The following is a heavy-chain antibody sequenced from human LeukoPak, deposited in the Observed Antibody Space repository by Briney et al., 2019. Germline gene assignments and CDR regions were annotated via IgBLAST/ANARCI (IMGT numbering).Heavy chain of an antibody. CDR3: ARGFFPTYYYDSSGYSSPYWYFDL. Sequence: PSETLSLTCTVSGGSINSYYWSWIRQPPGKGLEWIGYIYYSGRTNYNPSLKSRVTISVDTSKNQFSLKLSSVTPADTAVYYCARGFFPTYYYDSSGYSSPYWYFDLWGRGTLVTVSS. J-gene: IGHJ2*01. CDR2: IYYSGRT. D-gene: IGHD3-22*01. V-gene: IGHV4-59*12. CDR1: GGSINSYY.